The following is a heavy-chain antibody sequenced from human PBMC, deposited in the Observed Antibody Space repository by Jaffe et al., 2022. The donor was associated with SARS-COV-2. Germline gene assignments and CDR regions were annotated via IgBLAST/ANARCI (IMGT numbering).Heavy chain of an antibody. V-gene: IGHV3-30-3*01. Sequence: QVQLVESGGGVVQPGRSLRLSCAASGFTFSSYAMHWVRQAPGKGLEWVAVISYDGSNKYYADSVKGRFTISRDNSKNTLYLQMNSLRAEDTAVYYCARKMTTVTQGAFDIWGQGTMVTVSS. CDR3: ARKMTTVTQGAFDI. CDR2: ISYDGSNK. D-gene: IGHD4-17*01. CDR1: GFTFSSYA. J-gene: IGHJ3*02.